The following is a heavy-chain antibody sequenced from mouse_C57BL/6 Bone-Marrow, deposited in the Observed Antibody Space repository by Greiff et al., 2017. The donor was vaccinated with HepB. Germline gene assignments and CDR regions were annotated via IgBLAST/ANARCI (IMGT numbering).Heavy chain of an antibody. CDR3: ERWGTKRAY. CDR2: IDPSDSET. V-gene: IGHV1-52*01. Sequence: VQLQQPGAELVRPGSSVKLSCKASGYTFTSYWMHWVKQRPRQGLEWIGNIDPSDSETHYNQKFKDKATLTVDKSSSTAYMQLSSLTSEDSAVCYCERWGTKRAYWGQGTLVTVSA. D-gene: IGHD1-3*01. CDR1: GYTFTSYW. J-gene: IGHJ3*01.